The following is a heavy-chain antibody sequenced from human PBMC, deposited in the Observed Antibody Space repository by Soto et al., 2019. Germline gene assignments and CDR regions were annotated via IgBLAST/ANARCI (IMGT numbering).Heavy chain of an antibody. CDR2: ISAYNGNT. CDR1: GYTFTSYG. Sequence: KVSCKASGYTFTSYGISLVLHAPGEGLEWIGWISAYNGNTNYAQKLQGRVTMTTDTSTSTAYMELRSLRSDETAVYYCARDGSYYDFWSGYWRDYYYYGMDVWGQGTTVTVSS. V-gene: IGHV1-18*01. J-gene: IGHJ6*02. D-gene: IGHD3-3*01. CDR3: ARDGSYYDFWSGYWRDYYYYGMDV.